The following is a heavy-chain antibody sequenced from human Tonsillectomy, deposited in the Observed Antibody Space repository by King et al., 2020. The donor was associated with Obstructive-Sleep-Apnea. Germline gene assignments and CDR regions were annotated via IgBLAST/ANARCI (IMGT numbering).Heavy chain of an antibody. CDR2: ISWNSGTI. CDR1: GFTFDDYG. CDR3: ARGAHSSIWH. Sequence: EVQLVESGGGLVQPGRSLRLSCTVSGFTFDDYGMHWVRQAPGKGLEWVSCISWNSGTIGYADSVRGRFTISRDNAKNSLSLQMNSLRTEDTALYYCARGAHSSIWHWGQGTLVTVFS. J-gene: IGHJ1*01. D-gene: IGHD6-13*01. V-gene: IGHV3-9*01.